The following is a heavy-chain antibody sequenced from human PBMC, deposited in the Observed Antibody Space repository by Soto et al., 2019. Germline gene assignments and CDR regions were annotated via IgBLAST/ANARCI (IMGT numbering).Heavy chain of an antibody. V-gene: IGHV3-21*01. CDR2: ISKSDYT. J-gene: IGHJ4*02. D-gene: IGHD2-2*01. CDR3: AREDSIVIPAVSDF. Sequence: GGSLRLSCTVSGFAFSNYGINWVRQAPGKGREWVSSISKSDYTYYSDSVKGRFTISRDNAKNSVSLQMNTLRVEDTAVYYCAREDSIVIPAVSDFWGQGTLVTVSS. CDR1: GFAFSNYG.